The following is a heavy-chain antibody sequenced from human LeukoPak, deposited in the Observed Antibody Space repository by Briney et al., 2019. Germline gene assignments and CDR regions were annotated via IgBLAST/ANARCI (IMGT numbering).Heavy chain of an antibody. D-gene: IGHD3-22*01. Sequence: PGGSPRLFCAASGFTSSNYWIHWVRQAPGKGLVWVSRINGDGSTTTYADSVKGRFTISRDNGKNTLYLQMNSLRDEDTAVYYCARDLYDDSSGSYLDWGQGTLVTVSS. CDR2: INGDGSTT. V-gene: IGHV3-74*03. J-gene: IGHJ4*02. CDR3: ARDLYDDSSGSYLD. CDR1: GFTSSNYW.